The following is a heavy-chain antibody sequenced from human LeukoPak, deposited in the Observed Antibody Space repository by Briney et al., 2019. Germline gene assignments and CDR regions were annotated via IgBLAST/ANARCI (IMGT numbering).Heavy chain of an antibody. CDR2: IKQDGSEK. D-gene: IGHD3-22*01. V-gene: IGHV3-7*03. CDR3: AREDYYDSSGYPDY. J-gene: IGHJ4*02. Sequence: GGSLRLSCAASGFTFSSYWMSWVRQAPGKGLEWVANIKQDGSEKYYVDSVKGRFTISRDNAKNSLYLQMNSQRAEDTALYHCAREDYYDSSGYPDYWGQGTLVTVSS. CDR1: GFTFSSYW.